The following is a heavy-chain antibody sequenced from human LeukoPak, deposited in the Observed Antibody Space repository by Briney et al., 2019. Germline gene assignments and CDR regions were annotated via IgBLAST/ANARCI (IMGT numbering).Heavy chain of an antibody. D-gene: IGHD4-17*01. V-gene: IGHV1-18*01. CDR3: VRDVGYGDYGPDS. CDR2: IRGSNDDT. CDR1: GYIFINSG. Sequence: RASVKVSCKASGYIFINSGISWVRQAPGQGLKWIGWIRGSNDDTNYAQSLQGRITVTKDTSTSTVYMELKSLRSDDTAVYYCVRDVGYGDYGPDSWGQGTLVTVSS. J-gene: IGHJ5*01.